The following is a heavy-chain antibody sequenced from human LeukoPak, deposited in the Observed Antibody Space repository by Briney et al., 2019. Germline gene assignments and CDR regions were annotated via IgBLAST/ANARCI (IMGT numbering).Heavy chain of an antibody. Sequence: GGSLRLSCAASGFTFSSYPMHSGRQTPGKGLEYVSAISSNGGSTYYANSVKGRFTISRDNSKNTLYFQMGSLRAEDMAVYYCARVVASGLGYYYYMDVWGKGTTVTVSS. CDR2: ISSNGGST. V-gene: IGHV3-64*01. J-gene: IGHJ6*03. D-gene: IGHD2-15*01. CDR1: GFTFSSYP. CDR3: ARVVASGLGYYYYMDV.